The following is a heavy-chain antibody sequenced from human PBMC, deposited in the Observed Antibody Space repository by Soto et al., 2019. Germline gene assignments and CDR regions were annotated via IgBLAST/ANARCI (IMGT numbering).Heavy chain of an antibody. J-gene: IGHJ4*02. Sequence: SETLSLTCTVSGGSISRYSWSWIRQPPGKGLESIGYIYHSGSTYYNPSLKSRVTISVDRSKNQFSLKLSSVTAADTAVYYCARGVSRRGYSSGWVRPRQRSVDYWGQGTLVTVSS. CDR2: IYHSGST. V-gene: IGHV4-59*12. CDR3: ARGVSRRGYSSGWVRPRQRSVDY. D-gene: IGHD6-19*01. CDR1: GGSISRYS.